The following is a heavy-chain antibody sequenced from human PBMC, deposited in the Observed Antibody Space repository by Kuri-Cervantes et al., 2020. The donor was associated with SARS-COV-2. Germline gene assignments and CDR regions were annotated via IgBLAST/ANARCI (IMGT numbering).Heavy chain of an antibody. J-gene: IGHJ2*01. Sequence: ETLSLTCAASGFTFSSYDMHWVRQATGKGLEWVSAIGTAGDTYYPGSVKGRFTISRENAKNSSYLQMNSLRAGDTAVYYCARDGQYYYDSSGYYSDWYFDLWGRGTLVTVSS. V-gene: IGHV3-13*04. CDR3: ARDGQYYYDSSGYYSDWYFDL. CDR2: IGTAGDT. D-gene: IGHD3-22*01. CDR1: GFTFSSYD.